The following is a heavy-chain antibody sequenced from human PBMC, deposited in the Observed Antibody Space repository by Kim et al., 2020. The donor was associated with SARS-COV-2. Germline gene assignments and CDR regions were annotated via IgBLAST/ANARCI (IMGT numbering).Heavy chain of an antibody. CDR1: TVTFSLYT. V-gene: IGHV3-23*01. CDR2: ISGAGGTT. D-gene: IGHD1-26*01. J-gene: IGHJ6*02. CDR3: AKRKQWEVHDKFYYGLDA. Sequence: GGSLRLSCEVSTVTFSLYTMNWVRQAPGKGLEWISAISGAGGTTYYADSVKGRFTISRDNSKNTLYLQMNSLRVEDTAVYYCAKRKQWEVHDKFYYGLDAWGHGTTVAVSS.